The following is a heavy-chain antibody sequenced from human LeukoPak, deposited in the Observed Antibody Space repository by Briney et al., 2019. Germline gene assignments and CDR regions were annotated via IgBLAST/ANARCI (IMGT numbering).Heavy chain of an antibody. CDR1: GFTRTELS. J-gene: IGHJ5*02. CDR2: FDPEDGET. Sequence: GASVKVSCKVSGFTRTELSMHWVRQAPGKGLEWMGGFDPEDGETIYAQKFQGRVTMTEDTSTDTAYMELSSLRSEDTAVYYCATQAPGVRGVIIGTRNWFDPWGQGTLVTVSS. D-gene: IGHD3-10*01. V-gene: IGHV1-24*01. CDR3: ATQAPGVRGVIIGTRNWFDP.